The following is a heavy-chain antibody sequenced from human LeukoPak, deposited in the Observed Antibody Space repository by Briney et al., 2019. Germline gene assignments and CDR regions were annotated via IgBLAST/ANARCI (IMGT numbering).Heavy chain of an antibody. CDR2: ISSSGSTI. D-gene: IGHD6-19*01. J-gene: IGHJ3*02. CDR1: GFTFSDYY. CDR3: ARARSRVSPYSSPFDAFDI. Sequence: GGSLRLSCAASGFTFSDYYMSWIRQAPGKGLEWVSYISSSGSTIYYADSVKGRFTISRDNAKNSLHLQMNSLRAEDTAVYYCARARSRVSPYSSPFDAFDIWGQGTMVTVSS. V-gene: IGHV3-11*04.